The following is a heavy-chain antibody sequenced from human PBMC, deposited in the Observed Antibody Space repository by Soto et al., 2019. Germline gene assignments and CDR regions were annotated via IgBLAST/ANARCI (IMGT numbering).Heavy chain of an antibody. J-gene: IGHJ4*02. CDR3: ASWAGGIAPPRVDY. Sequence: ASVKVSCKASGYTFTSYGISWVRQAPGQGLEWMGWISAYNGNTNYAQKLQGRVTLTTDTSTSTAYMELRSLRSADTAVYYCASWAGGIAPPRVDYWGQGTLVTVSS. V-gene: IGHV1-18*04. CDR1: GYTFTSYG. D-gene: IGHD6-13*01. CDR2: ISAYNGNT.